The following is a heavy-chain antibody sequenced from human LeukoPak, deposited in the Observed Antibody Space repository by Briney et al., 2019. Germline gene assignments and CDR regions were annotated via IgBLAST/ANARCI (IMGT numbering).Heavy chain of an antibody. Sequence: PGGSLRLSCAASGFTFSSYSMNWVRQAPGKGLEWVSYISSSSSTIYYADSVKGRFTISRDNAKNSLYLQMNSLRAEDTAVYYCARGMSTTGTTVWGQGTLVTVSS. J-gene: IGHJ4*02. V-gene: IGHV3-48*01. CDR3: ARGMSTTGTTV. D-gene: IGHD1-1*01. CDR2: ISSSSSTI. CDR1: GFTFSSYS.